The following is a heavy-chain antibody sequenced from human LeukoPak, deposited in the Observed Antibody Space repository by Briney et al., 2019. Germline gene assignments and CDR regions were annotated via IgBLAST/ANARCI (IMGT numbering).Heavy chain of an antibody. CDR1: GYTFTGYY. Sequence: ASVKVSCKASGYTFTGYYMHWVRQAPGQGLEWMGWINPNSGGTNYAQKLQGRVTMTTDTSTSTAYMELRSLRSDDTAVYYCARYSSSYIPFYYYYMDVWGKGTTVTVSS. V-gene: IGHV1-2*02. CDR3: ARYSSSYIPFYYYYMDV. CDR2: INPNSGGT. D-gene: IGHD6-13*01. J-gene: IGHJ6*03.